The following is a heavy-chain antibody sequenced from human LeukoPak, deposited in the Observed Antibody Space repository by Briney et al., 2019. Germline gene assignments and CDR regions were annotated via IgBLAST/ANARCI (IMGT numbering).Heavy chain of an antibody. J-gene: IGHJ4*02. D-gene: IGHD6-19*01. V-gene: IGHV5-51*01. Sequence: GESLKISCSSSGYSFTSYWIGWVRQMPGKGLEWMGVIYPGDSDTRYSPSFQGQVTISADKSISTGYLQWNSVKASDTAMYYCATSRRSGWYFDYWGQGTLVTVSS. CDR2: IYPGDSDT. CDR3: ATSRRSGWYFDY. CDR1: GYSFTSYW.